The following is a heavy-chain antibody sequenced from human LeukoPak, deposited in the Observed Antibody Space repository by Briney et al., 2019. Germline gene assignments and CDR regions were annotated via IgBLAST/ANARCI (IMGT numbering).Heavy chain of an antibody. V-gene: IGHV3-74*01. CDR2: IISDGSST. Sequence: GGSLRLSCVASGFIFSSYWMVWVRQAPGEGLVWVSRIISDGSSTTYADSVKGRFTISRDNAKNTLYLQINSLRAEDTAVYYCARAGYYYYYMDVWGKGTTVTVSS. CDR1: GFIFSSYW. J-gene: IGHJ6*03. CDR3: ARAGYYYYYMDV.